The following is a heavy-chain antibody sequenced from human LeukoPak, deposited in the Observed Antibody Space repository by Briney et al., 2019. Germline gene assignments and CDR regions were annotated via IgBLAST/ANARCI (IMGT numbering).Heavy chain of an antibody. CDR1: GGSISSYY. J-gene: IGHJ3*02. CDR2: IYYSGST. V-gene: IGHV4-59*08. CDR3: ARLRVLTGYCSGGSCYETRAFDI. D-gene: IGHD2-15*01. Sequence: SETLSLTCTVSGGSISSYYWSWIRQPPGKGLEWIGYIYYSGSTNYNPSLKGRVTISVDTSKNQFSLKLSSVTAADTAVYYCARLRVLTGYCSGGSCYETRAFDIWGQGTMVTVSS.